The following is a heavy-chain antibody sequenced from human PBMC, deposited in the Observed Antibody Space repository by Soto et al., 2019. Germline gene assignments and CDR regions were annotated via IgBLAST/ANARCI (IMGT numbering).Heavy chain of an antibody. Sequence: GASVKVSCKASGYTFTSYAMHWVRQAPGQRLEWMGWINAGIGDTEYSEKFQGRVTITRDTSASTVFMELTSLRSADTAVYYCGRGGHIAVVTDSFDSWGQGTLVTVSS. J-gene: IGHJ4*02. V-gene: IGHV1-3*01. D-gene: IGHD2-21*02. CDR1: GYTFTSYA. CDR2: INAGIGDT. CDR3: GRGGHIAVVTDSFDS.